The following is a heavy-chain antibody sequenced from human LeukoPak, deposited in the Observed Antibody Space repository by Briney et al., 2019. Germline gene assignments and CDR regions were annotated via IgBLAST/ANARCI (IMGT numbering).Heavy chain of an antibody. Sequence: GASVKVSCKASGYTFTSYDINWVRQATGQGLEWMGWMNPNSGNTGYAQKFQGRVTMTRNTSISTAYMELSSLRSEDTAVYYCTKAGNEDYYYYYMDVWGKGTTVTVSS. V-gene: IGHV1-8*01. CDR3: TKAGNEDYYYYYMDV. CDR1: GYTFTSYD. J-gene: IGHJ6*03. CDR2: MNPNSGNT.